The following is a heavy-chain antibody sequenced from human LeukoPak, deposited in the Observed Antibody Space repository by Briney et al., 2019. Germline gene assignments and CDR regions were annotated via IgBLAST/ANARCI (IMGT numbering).Heavy chain of an antibody. Sequence: SETLSLTCTVSGGSISSYYWGWIRQPPGKGLEWIGSIYYSGSTYYNPSLKSRVTISVDTSKNQFSLKLSSVTAADTAVYYCARDSIVVDRRNNWFDPWGQGTLVTVSS. CDR1: GGSISSYY. CDR2: IYYSGST. D-gene: IGHD3-22*01. CDR3: ARDSIVVDRRNNWFDP. J-gene: IGHJ5*02. V-gene: IGHV4-39*07.